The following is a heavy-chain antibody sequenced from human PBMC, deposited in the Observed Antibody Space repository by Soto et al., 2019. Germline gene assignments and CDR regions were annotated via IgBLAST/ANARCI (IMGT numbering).Heavy chain of an antibody. J-gene: IGHJ4*02. CDR1: GFTFTSYA. D-gene: IGHD6-25*01. CDR2: ISGSGATT. CDR3: ARESGTKPNYFDY. Sequence: GGSLRLSCVASGFTFTSYALSWVRQAPGKGLEWVSIISGSGATTYYVDSVKGRFTISRDNSKNTFYLQMNSLRVEDTGVYYCARESGTKPNYFDYWGPGTLVTVSS. V-gene: IGHV3-23*01.